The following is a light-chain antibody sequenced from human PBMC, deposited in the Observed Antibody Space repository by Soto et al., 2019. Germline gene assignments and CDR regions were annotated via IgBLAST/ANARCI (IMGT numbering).Light chain of an antibody. CDR3: QQRSNWPPLT. CDR2: DAS. J-gene: IGKJ5*01. V-gene: IGKV3-11*01. Sequence: EIVLTQSPATLSLSPGERATLSCRASQSVSSYLAWYQQKPGQAPRLLIYDASNRATGIPARFSGSGSGTDFTLTISSLEPDDFAVYYCQQRSNWPPLTFGQGTRL. CDR1: QSVSSY.